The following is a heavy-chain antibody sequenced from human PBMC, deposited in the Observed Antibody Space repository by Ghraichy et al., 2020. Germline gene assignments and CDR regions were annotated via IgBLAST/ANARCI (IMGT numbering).Heavy chain of an antibody. V-gene: IGHV3-23*01. CDR2: ISGRGGT. Sequence: GGSLRLSCAASGFTFKSYAMTWVRQAPGKGLEWVSSISGRGGTYYADSVKGRFTISRDNSKSTLYLQMNSLRAEDTAIYYCAKDGQYSSAYYWGQGTLVTVSS. D-gene: IGHD6-6*01. CDR3: AKDGQYSSAYY. J-gene: IGHJ4*02. CDR1: GFTFKSYA.